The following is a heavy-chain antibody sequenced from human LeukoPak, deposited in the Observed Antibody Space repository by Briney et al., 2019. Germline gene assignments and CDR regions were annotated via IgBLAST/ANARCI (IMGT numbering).Heavy chain of an antibody. CDR1: GGSFSGYY. CDR2: INHSGST. V-gene: IGHV4-34*01. J-gene: IGHJ4*02. Sequence: PSETLSLTCAVYGGSFSGYYWSWIRQPPGKGLEWIGEINHSGSTNYNPSLKSRVTISVDTSKNQFSLKLSSVTAADTAVYYCASWPGAWYGEDSWGQGTLVTVSS. D-gene: IGHD3-10*01. CDR3: ASWPGAWYGEDS.